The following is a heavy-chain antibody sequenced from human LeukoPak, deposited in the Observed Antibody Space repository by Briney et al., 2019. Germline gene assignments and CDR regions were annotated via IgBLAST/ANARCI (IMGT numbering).Heavy chain of an antibody. CDR3: ARGAVVEAPKTTPIDN. CDR1: GFTSSSFA. V-gene: IGHV3-74*01. J-gene: IGHJ4*02. CDR2: IKSDGSST. D-gene: IGHD2-15*01. Sequence: PGGSLRLSCAASGFTSSSFAMHWVRQAPGKGLVWVSRIKSDGSSTNYADSVKGRFTISRDNAKNTLYLQMNSLRAEDTAVYYCARGAVVEAPKTTPIDNWGQGTLVTVSS.